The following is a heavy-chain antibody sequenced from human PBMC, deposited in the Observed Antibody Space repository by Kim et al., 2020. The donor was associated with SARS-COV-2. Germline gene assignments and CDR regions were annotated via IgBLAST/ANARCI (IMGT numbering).Heavy chain of an antibody. J-gene: IGHJ6*02. Sequence: YYADAVKGRFTIARDNSKNTLYLQMNSLRAEDTAVYYCANPIVVADGMDVWGQRTTVTVSS. D-gene: IGHD3-22*01. CDR3: ANPIVVADGMDV. V-gene: IGHV3-23*01.